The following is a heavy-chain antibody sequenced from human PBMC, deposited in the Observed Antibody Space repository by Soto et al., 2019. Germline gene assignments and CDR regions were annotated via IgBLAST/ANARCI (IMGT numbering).Heavy chain of an antibody. Sequence: TGGSRRRSWVASGFSFSTYDMDWVRQAPGKAPEWIAHISTTSFTIYYADSVKGRFTISRDNVRNSLYLEMKSLRDEDTAVYYCARDRCFDGSCYSASDFWGQGIQVTVSS. CDR2: ISTTSFTI. D-gene: IGHD2-15*01. J-gene: IGHJ4*02. V-gene: IGHV3-48*02. CDR1: GFSFSTYD. CDR3: ARDRCFDGSCYSASDF.